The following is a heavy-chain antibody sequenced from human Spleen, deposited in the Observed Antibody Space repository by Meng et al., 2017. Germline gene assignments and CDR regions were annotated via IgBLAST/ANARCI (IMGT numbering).Heavy chain of an antibody. V-gene: IGHV3-9*01. CDR1: GFTFDDYV. D-gene: IGHD6-13*01. CDR3: ATHPFGYSTSGGDY. Sequence: GGSLRLSCAASGFTFDDYVMDWVRQAPGKGLEWVSGISGNSGSIGYADSVKGRFTISRDNAKNSLYLQMNSLRAEDTALYYCATHPFGYSTSGGDYWGQGTLVTVSS. J-gene: IGHJ4*02. CDR2: ISGNSGSI.